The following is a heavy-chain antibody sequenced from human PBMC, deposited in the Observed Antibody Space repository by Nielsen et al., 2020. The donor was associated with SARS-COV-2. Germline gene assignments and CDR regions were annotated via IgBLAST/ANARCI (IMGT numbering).Heavy chain of an antibody. D-gene: IGHD3-3*02. CDR2: ISDFSSDT. CDR1: GFTFSDYY. J-gene: IGHJ4*02. V-gene: IGHV3-11*06. CDR3: ARHLSAAFHY. Sequence: GESLKISCAGSGFTFSDYYMTWIRQAPGKGLEWVSNISDFSSDTNYADSVKGRFTTSRDNAKNSLYLQMNSLRVEDTAVYYCARHLSAAFHYWGQGTLVTVSS.